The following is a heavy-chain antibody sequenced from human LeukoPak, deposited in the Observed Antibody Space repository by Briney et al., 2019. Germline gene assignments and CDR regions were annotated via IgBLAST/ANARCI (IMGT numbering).Heavy chain of an antibody. CDR1: GFTFSSYG. CDR3: ATALIVVVPAAKEYYFDY. CDR2: IRYDGSNK. V-gene: IGHV3-30*02. D-gene: IGHD2-2*01. J-gene: IGHJ4*02. Sequence: GGSLRLSCAASGFTFSSYGMHWVRQAPGKGLEWVAFIRYDGSNKYYADSVKGRFTISRDNSKNTLYLQMHSLRAEDTAVYYCATALIVVVPAAKEYYFDYWGQGTLVTVSS.